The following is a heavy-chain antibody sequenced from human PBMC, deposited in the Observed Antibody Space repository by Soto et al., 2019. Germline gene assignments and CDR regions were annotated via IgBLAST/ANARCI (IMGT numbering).Heavy chain of an antibody. J-gene: IGHJ4*02. D-gene: IGHD4-17*01. CDR2: ISHKSSAL. Sequence: EVQLVESGGGLVQPGGSLRLSCAASGFTFSNYAMNWVRQAPGKGLEWVSYISHKSSALYHADSVQGRFTLSRDNAKNSLYLQMNSLRDEDTAVYYCARDPSSSTTVTIMDYWGQGTLVTVSS. CDR1: GFTFSNYA. V-gene: IGHV3-48*02. CDR3: ARDPSSSTTVTIMDY.